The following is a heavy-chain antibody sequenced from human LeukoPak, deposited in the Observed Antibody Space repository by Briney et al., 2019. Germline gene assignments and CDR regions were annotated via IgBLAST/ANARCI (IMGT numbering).Heavy chain of an antibody. D-gene: IGHD5-12*01. CDR1: GFTLSSYA. J-gene: IGHJ4*02. CDR2: ISASGGAT. V-gene: IGHV3-23*01. Sequence: PGGSLRLSCAASGFTLSSYAMSWVRQAPGKGLEWVSGISASGGATYYADSVKGRFTISRDSSKNTLFLQMNSLRAEDTAVYYCAKVPWLATTAASCFDSWGQGTLVTVSS. CDR3: AKVPWLATTAASCFDS.